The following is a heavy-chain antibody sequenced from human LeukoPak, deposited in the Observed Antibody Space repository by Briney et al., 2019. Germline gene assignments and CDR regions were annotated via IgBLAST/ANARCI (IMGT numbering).Heavy chain of an antibody. CDR3: ARGERLGPDF. V-gene: IGHV4-59*08. CDR2: ISYSGNT. Sequence: PSETLSLTCTVSGGSISNYYWSWIRQPPGKELEWIGYISYSGNTDSNPSLKSRVTISVDTSKNQFSLKLSSVTAADTAVYYCARGERLGPDFWGQGTLVTVSS. D-gene: IGHD1-1*01. J-gene: IGHJ4*02. CDR1: GGSISNYY.